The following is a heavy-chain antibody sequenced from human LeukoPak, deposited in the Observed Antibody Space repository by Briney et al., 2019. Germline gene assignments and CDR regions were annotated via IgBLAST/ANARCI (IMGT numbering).Heavy chain of an antibody. CDR1: GYTFTGYY. Sequence: AASVKVSCKASGYTFTGYYMHWVRQAPGQGLEWMGWINPNSGDTNYAQKFQGRVTMTRDTSISTAYMEVSRLRSDDTAVYYCARDHAYYDSGSNYAFDYWGQGTLVTVSS. D-gene: IGHD3-10*01. CDR3: ARDHAYYDSGSNYAFDY. V-gene: IGHV1-2*02. CDR2: INPNSGDT. J-gene: IGHJ4*02.